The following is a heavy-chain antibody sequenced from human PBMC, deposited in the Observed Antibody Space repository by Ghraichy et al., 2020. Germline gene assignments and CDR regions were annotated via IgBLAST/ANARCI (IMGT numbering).Heavy chain of an antibody. Sequence: ASVKVSCKASGYTFTSYGISWVRQAPGQGLEWMGWISAYNGNTNYAQKLQGRVTMTTDTSTSTAYMELRSLRSDDTAVYYCAREGVVVVVAATPTGWFDPWGQGTLVTVSS. CDR1: GYTFTSYG. CDR2: ISAYNGNT. D-gene: IGHD2-15*01. V-gene: IGHV1-18*01. CDR3: AREGVVVVVAATPTGWFDP. J-gene: IGHJ5*02.